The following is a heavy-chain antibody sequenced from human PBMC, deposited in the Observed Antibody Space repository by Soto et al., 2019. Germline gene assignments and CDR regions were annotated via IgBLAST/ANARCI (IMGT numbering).Heavy chain of an antibody. D-gene: IGHD3-16*01. CDR1: GFTFSNAW. Sequence: EVQLVESGGGLVKPGGSLRLSCAASGFTFSNAWMHWVRQAPGKGLEWVARIKSKTDGGTSDYAAPVKGRFTISRGESKNTLLLQMNSLKTEGTAVYYCTTGRSGGGWDSHYWGRGTLVTVSS. CDR3: TTGRSGGGWDSHY. J-gene: IGHJ4*02. CDR2: IKSKTDGGTS. V-gene: IGHV3-15*07.